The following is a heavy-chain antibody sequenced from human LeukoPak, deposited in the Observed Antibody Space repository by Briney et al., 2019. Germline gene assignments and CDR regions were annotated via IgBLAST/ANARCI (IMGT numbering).Heavy chain of an antibody. Sequence: PGGSLRLSCAASGFTFSSNYMSWVRQAPGKGLEWVSVIYSGGSTYYADSVTGRFTISRDNSKNTLYLQMNSLRAEDTAVYYCAKAVVAVAGTGYYFDYWGQGTLVTVSS. D-gene: IGHD6-19*01. V-gene: IGHV3-53*01. CDR2: IYSGGST. CDR3: AKAVVAVAGTGYYFDY. J-gene: IGHJ4*02. CDR1: GFTFSSNY.